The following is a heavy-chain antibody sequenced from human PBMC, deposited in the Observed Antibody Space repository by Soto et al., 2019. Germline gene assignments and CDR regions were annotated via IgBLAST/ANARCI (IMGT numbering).Heavy chain of an antibody. V-gene: IGHV4-61*01. CDR2: IYYSGST. J-gene: IGHJ6*02. CDR1: GGSVSSGSYY. Sequence: SETLSLTCTVSGGSVSSGSYYWSWIRQPPGKGLEWIGYIYYSGSTNYNPSLKSRVTISVDTSKNQFSLKLSSVTAADTAVYYCARATYDFWSGYSNEGGMDVCGQGTTVTVYS. D-gene: IGHD3-3*01. CDR3: ARATYDFWSGYSNEGGMDV.